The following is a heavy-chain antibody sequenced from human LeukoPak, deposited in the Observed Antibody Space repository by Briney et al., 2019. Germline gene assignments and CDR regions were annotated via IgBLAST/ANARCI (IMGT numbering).Heavy chain of an antibody. CDR3: ARVTYYDILTGEYYFDY. V-gene: IGHV3-74*01. D-gene: IGHD3-9*01. J-gene: IGHJ4*02. Sequence: GGSPRLSCAASGFTFSSYWMHWVRQAPGKGLVWVSRINSDGSSTSYADSVKGRFTISRDNAKNTLYLQMNSLRAEDTAVYYCARVTYYDILTGEYYFDYWGQGTLVTVSS. CDR1: GFTFSSYW. CDR2: INSDGSST.